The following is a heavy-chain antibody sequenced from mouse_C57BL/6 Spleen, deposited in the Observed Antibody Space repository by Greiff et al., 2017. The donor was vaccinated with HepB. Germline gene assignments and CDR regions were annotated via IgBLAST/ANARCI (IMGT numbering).Heavy chain of an antibody. Sequence: QVQLQQPGAELVKPGASVKLSCKASGYTFTSYWMQWVKQRPGQGLEWIGEIDPSDSYTNYNQKFTGKATLTVDTSSSTAYMQLSSLTSEDSAVYYCAREVAGADYWGQGTTLTVSS. CDR1: GYTFTSYW. CDR2: IDPSDSYT. CDR3: AREVAGADY. J-gene: IGHJ2*01. V-gene: IGHV1-50*01. D-gene: IGHD1-1*02.